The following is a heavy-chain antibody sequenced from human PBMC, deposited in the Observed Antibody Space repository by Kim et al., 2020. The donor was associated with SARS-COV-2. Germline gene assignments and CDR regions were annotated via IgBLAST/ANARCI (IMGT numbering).Heavy chain of an antibody. J-gene: IGHJ4*02. Sequence: ASVKVSCKASGYTFTSYDINWVRQATGQGLEWMGWMNPNSGNTGYAQKFQGRVTMTRNTSISTAYMELSSLRSEDTAVYYCATHPPFYGDYVRRGRGHFDYWGQGTLVTVSS. D-gene: IGHD4-17*01. V-gene: IGHV1-8*01. CDR1: GYTFTSYD. CDR2: MNPNSGNT. CDR3: ATHPPFYGDYVRRGRGHFDY.